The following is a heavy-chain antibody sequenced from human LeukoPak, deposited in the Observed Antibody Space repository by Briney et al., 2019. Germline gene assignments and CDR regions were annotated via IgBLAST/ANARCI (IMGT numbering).Heavy chain of an antibody. CDR1: GFTFSSYA. CDR2: ISYDRSNK. V-gene: IGHV3-30-3*01. J-gene: IGHJ5*02. D-gene: IGHD2-2*01. CDR3: AREGNFGVVVPAAIRRNWFDP. Sequence: PGGSLRLSCAASGFTFSSYAMHWVRQAPGKGLEWVAVISYDRSNKYYADSVKGRFTISRDNSKNTLYLQMNSLRAEDTAVYYCAREGNFGVVVPAAIRRNWFDPWGQGTLVTVSS.